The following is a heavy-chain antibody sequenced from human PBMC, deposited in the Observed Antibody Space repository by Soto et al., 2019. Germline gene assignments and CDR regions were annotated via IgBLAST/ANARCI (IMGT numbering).Heavy chain of an antibody. CDR3: ARGPSSSGYYPH. J-gene: IGHJ4*02. D-gene: IGHD3-22*01. CDR1: GFTFSSYS. Sequence: PXGALKLSCSASGFTFSSYSMNWVRQAPGKGLDWVSSISSSSSYIYYADSVKGRFTISRDNAKNSLYLQMNSLRAEDTAVYYCARGPSSSGYYPHWRQGKLVTVSS. V-gene: IGHV3-21*01. CDR2: ISSSSSYI.